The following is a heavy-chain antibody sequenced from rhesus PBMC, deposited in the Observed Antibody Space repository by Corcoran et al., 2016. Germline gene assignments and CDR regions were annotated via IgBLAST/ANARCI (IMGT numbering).Heavy chain of an antibody. CDR3: AKGDDGLDS. V-gene: IGHV5-20*01. CDR2: IAPSDSDT. CDR1: GYSFTSHW. Sequence: EVQLEQSGAEVKRPGESLKISCKTSGYSFTSHWINWVRQMPGKGLEWMGAIAPSDSDTRSTPSFQGQATISADKSINTAYLQWSRLKASDTATYYCAKGDDGLDSWGQGVVVTVSS. J-gene: IGHJ6*01.